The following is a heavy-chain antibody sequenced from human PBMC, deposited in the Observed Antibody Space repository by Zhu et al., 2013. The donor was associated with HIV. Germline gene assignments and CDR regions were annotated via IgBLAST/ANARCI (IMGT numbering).Heavy chain of an antibody. Sequence: QVQMVQSGAEVKKPGSSVKVSCKASGGTFSSYAISWVRQAPGQGLEWMGGIIPMFGTANYAQTFQGRVTITADESTSTAYMELSSLRSEDTAVYYCARDGYSGSQGVYWGQGTLVTVSS. V-gene: IGHV1-69*01. D-gene: IGHD1-26*01. CDR3: ARDGYSGSQGVY. J-gene: IGHJ4*02. CDR2: IIPMFGTA. CDR1: GGTFSSYA.